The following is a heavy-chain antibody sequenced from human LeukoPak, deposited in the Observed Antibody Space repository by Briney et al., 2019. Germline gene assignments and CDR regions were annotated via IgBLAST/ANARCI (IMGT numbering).Heavy chain of an antibody. V-gene: IGHV1-8*02. CDR1: GYTFTNFD. Sequence: ASVKVSCKASGYTFTNFDINWVRQATGQGLEWMGWMNPNTGNAGYAQKFQDRVTITWDASISTAYMDLSSLRSEDTAVYYCARGVKQLVPVDYWGQGTLVTVSS. J-gene: IGHJ4*02. CDR2: MNPNTGNA. D-gene: IGHD6-13*01. CDR3: ARGVKQLVPVDY.